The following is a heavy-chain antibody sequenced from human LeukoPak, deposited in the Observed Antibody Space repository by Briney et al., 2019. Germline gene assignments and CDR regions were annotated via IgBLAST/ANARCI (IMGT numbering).Heavy chain of an antibody. J-gene: IGHJ4*02. D-gene: IGHD5-24*01. CDR1: GFNLRNYA. CDR2: ISGSGDRT. CDR3: AKRLRDGYNSPIDS. Sequence: GSLRLSCAASGFNLRNYAMNWVRQAPGKGLEWVSGISGSGDRTDYADSVKGRFTISRDNSKNTLYLQMNSLRAEDTAVYYCAKRLRDGYNSPIDSWGQGTLVTVSS. V-gene: IGHV3-23*01.